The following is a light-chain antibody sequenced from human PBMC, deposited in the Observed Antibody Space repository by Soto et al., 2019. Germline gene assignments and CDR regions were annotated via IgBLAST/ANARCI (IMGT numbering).Light chain of an antibody. J-gene: IGKJ3*01. CDR3: QQYNNWPFT. Sequence: EIVMTQSPATRSVSPGERATLSCRASQSVSSNLAWYQQKPGQAPKLLIYGASTRATGIPARFSGSGCGTEFTLTISSLQSEDFAVYYCQQYNNWPFTFGPGTKVDIK. V-gene: IGKV3-15*01. CDR2: GAS. CDR1: QSVSSN.